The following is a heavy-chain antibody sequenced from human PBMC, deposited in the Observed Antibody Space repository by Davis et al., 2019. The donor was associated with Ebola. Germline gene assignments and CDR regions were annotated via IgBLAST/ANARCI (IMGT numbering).Heavy chain of an antibody. V-gene: IGHV3-21*01. D-gene: IGHD5-12*01. CDR2: ISSSSSYI. Sequence: PGGSLRLSCAASGFTFSDYSMNWVRQAPGKGLEWVSSISSSSSYIYYADSVKGRFTISRDNAKDSLYLQMNSLRAEDTAVYYCTRALSGYDRDDNWGQGTLVTVSS. J-gene: IGHJ4*02. CDR3: TRALSGYDRDDN. CDR1: GFTFSDYS.